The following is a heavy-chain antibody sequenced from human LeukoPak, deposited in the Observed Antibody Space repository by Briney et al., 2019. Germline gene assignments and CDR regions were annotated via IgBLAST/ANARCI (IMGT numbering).Heavy chain of an antibody. Sequence: PGGSLRLSCEVSGFTFSEYYMSWIRQAPGKGLEWVSYISDSGNSACNADSVRGRFTISRDNAKNSLYLQMDSLRAEDTAVYFCARDFSSGWFDYWGLGTLVTVSS. CDR2: ISDSGNSA. CDR3: ARDFSSGWFDY. D-gene: IGHD6-19*01. V-gene: IGHV3-11*01. CDR1: GFTFSEYY. J-gene: IGHJ4*02.